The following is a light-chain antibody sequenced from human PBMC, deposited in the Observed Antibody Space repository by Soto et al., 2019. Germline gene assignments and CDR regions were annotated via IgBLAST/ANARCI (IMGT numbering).Light chain of an antibody. Sequence: DIQMTQSPSTLSASVRDRVTITCRASQSICTRLAWYQQKPGQAPKLLIFKASYLKSGGPSRFSGSWSGTDFTLTISSLQPDDFANYFCQQYNSYSITFGLGTRLEMK. V-gene: IGKV1-5*03. CDR2: KAS. CDR3: QQYNSYSIT. J-gene: IGKJ5*01. CDR1: QSICTR.